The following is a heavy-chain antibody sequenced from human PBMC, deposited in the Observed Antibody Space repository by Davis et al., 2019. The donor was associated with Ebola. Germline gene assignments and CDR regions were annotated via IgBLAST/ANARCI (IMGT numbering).Heavy chain of an antibody. V-gene: IGHV5-51*01. J-gene: IGHJ4*02. CDR1: GYTFSNYW. CDR2: IYPGDSDT. Sequence: KVSCKGSGYTFSNYWIGWVRQMPGKGLEWMGIIYPGDSDTRYSPSFQGQVTFSVDKSIRTAYLHWNSLKASDTATYYCARQGTTSWDSWGQGTLVTVSS. D-gene: IGHD2-2*01. CDR3: ARQGTTSWDS.